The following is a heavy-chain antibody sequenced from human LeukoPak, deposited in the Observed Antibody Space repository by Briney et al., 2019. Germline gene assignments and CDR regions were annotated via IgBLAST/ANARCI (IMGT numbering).Heavy chain of an antibody. CDR1: GFTFSGYA. CDR2: ITASGDTT. J-gene: IGHJ4*02. V-gene: IGHV3-23*01. CDR3: ADSNYWYPVDY. Sequence: GGSLRLSCAASGFTFSGYAMRWVRQPPGKGLEWVSSITASGDTTYYADSVKGRFTISRDNSKNTLYLQMNSLRAEDTAIYYCADSNYWYPVDYWGQGTLVTVSS. D-gene: IGHD4-11*01.